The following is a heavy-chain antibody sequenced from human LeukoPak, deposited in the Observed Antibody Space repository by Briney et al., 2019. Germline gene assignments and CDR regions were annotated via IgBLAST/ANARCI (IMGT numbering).Heavy chain of an antibody. CDR3: ARGTHKYCSSTSCYLNFDY. V-gene: IGHV1-69*13. J-gene: IGHJ4*02. D-gene: IGHD2-2*01. CDR2: IIPIFGTA. CDR1: GGTFSSYA. Sequence: SVKVSCKASGGTFSSYAISWVRQAPGQGLEWMGGIIPIFGTANYAQKLQGRVTITADESTSTAYMELSSLRSEDTAVYYCARGTHKYCSSTSCYLNFDYWGQGTLVTVSS.